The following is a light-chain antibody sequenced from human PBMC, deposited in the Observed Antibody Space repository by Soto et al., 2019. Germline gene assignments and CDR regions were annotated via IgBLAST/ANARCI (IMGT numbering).Light chain of an antibody. Sequence: EKVLTHSPATLSLSQGERATLSCRASQSVSSSYLAWYQQNPGRAPRLLIYGASSRATGIPDRFSGSGFGTDFTLTFSRLEPEDFAVYYCQQYGSSPWTFGQGTKVDIK. V-gene: IGKV3-20*01. CDR1: QSVSSSY. CDR3: QQYGSSPWT. J-gene: IGKJ1*01. CDR2: GAS.